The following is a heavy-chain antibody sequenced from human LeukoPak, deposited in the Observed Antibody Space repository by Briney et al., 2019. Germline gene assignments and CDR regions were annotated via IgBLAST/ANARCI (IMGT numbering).Heavy chain of an antibody. Sequence: GASVKVSCKASGYTFTGYYMHWVRQAPGQGLEWMGWISAYNGNTNYAQKLQGRVTMTTDTSTSTAYMELRSLRSDDTAVYYCARVYYYDSSGYYLDAFDIWGQGTMVTVSS. J-gene: IGHJ3*02. CDR3: ARVYYYDSSGYYLDAFDI. CDR1: GYTFTGYY. V-gene: IGHV1-18*04. CDR2: ISAYNGNT. D-gene: IGHD3-22*01.